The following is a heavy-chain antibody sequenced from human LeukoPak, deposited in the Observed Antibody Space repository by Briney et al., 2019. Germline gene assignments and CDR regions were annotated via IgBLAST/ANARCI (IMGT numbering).Heavy chain of an antibody. CDR1: GFTFRSYS. Sequence: GGSLRLSXAASGFTFRSYSMNWVRQAPGKGLEWVSYISSSSSTMYYADSVKGRFTISRDNAKNSLYLQMNSLRAEDTAVYYCAREPPNYDILTGGYWGQGTLVTVSS. CDR2: ISSSSSTM. CDR3: AREPPNYDILTGGY. J-gene: IGHJ4*02. D-gene: IGHD3-9*01. V-gene: IGHV3-48*01.